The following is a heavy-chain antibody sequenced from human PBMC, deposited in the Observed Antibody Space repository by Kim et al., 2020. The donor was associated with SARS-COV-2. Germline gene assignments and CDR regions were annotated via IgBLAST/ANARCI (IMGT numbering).Heavy chain of an antibody. CDR1: GFTFSSYG. CDR2: ISYDGSNK. D-gene: IGHD3-9*01. CDR3: AKDGRDFDWLRDDYYFDY. Sequence: GGSLRLSCAASGFTFSSYGMHWVRQAPGKGLEWVAVISYDGSNKYYADSVKGRFTISRDNSKNTLYLQMNSLRAEDTAVYYCAKDGRDFDWLRDDYYFDYWGQGTLVTVSS. J-gene: IGHJ4*02. V-gene: IGHV3-30*18.